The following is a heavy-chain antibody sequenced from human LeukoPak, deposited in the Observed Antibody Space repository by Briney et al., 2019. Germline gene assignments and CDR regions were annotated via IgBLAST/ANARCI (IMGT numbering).Heavy chain of an antibody. Sequence: GGSLRLSCAASGFTVRSNYMSWVRQAPGKGLEWVSVIYSGGSTYYADSVKGRFTISRDNSKNTLYLQMNSLRAEDTAVYYCATDGYSYGRLRGYGGQGTLVTVSS. CDR1: GFTVRSNY. CDR2: IYSGGST. D-gene: IGHD5-18*01. V-gene: IGHV3-53*01. J-gene: IGHJ4*02. CDR3: ATDGYSYGRLRGY.